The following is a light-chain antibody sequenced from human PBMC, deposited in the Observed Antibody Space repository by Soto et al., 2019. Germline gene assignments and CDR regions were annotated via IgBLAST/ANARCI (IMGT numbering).Light chain of an antibody. CDR3: SSYTSSSTYV. V-gene: IGLV2-14*01. CDR2: EVS. J-gene: IGLJ1*01. CDR1: SSDVGGYNY. Sequence: LTQPASVSWSPGQSITISCTGTSSDVGGYNYVSWYQQHPGKAPKLMIYEVSNRPSGVSNRFSGSKSGNTASLTISGLQAEDEADYYCSSYTSSSTYVFGTGTKVTVL.